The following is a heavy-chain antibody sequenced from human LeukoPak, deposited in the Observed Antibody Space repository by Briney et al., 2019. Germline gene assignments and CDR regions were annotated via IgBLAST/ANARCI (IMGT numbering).Heavy chain of an antibody. Sequence: GGSLRLSCAASGFTFSSYSMNWVRQAPGKGLEWVSYISSSSSTIYYADSVKGRFTISRDNAKNSLYLQMNSLRAEDTAVYYCARDRSIAALYYYYYYYMDVWGKGTTVTVSS. V-gene: IGHV3-48*01. CDR1: GFTFSSYS. CDR3: ARDRSIAALYYYYYYYMDV. J-gene: IGHJ6*03. CDR2: ISSSSSTI. D-gene: IGHD6-6*01.